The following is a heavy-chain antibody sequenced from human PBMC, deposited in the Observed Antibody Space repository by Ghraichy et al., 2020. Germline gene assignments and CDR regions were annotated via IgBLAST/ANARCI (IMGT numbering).Heavy chain of an antibody. CDR3: ARAPETYYYDSGGYYYYGMDV. CDR1: GGSFSGYY. J-gene: IGHJ6*02. D-gene: IGHD3-22*01. Sequence: SETLSLTCAVYGGSFSGYYWSWIRQPPGKGLEWIGEINHSGSTNYNPSLKSRVTISVDTSKNQFSLKLSSVTAADTAVYYCARAPETYYYDSGGYYYYGMDVWGQGTTVTVSS. V-gene: IGHV4-34*01. CDR2: INHSGST.